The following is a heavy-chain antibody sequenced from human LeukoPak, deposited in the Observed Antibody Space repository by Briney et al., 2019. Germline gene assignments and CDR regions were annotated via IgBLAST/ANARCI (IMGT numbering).Heavy chain of an antibody. CDR3: AKDRGSIAVAGSDY. CDR2: ISGTVGST. Sequence: PGGSLRLSCAASGFTFSSYAMSWVRQAPGKGLEWVSAISGTVGSTYYADSVKGRFTISRDNSKNTLYLQMNSLRAEDTAVYYCAKDRGSIAVAGSDYWGQGTLVNVSS. J-gene: IGHJ4*02. V-gene: IGHV3-23*01. D-gene: IGHD6-19*01. CDR1: GFTFSSYA.